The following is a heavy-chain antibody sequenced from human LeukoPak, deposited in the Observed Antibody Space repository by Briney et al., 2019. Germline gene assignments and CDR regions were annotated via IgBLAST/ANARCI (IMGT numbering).Heavy chain of an antibody. Sequence: GGSLRLSCAASGFTFSSYSMNWVRQAPGKGLEWVAVISYDGSNKYYANSVKGRFTISRDNSKNTLYLQMNSLRAEDTAVYYCAKDSRLRSGYGSGSYYGIDYWGQGTLVTVSS. D-gene: IGHD3-10*01. J-gene: IGHJ4*02. CDR3: AKDSRLRSGYGSGSYYGIDY. V-gene: IGHV3-30*18. CDR2: ISYDGSNK. CDR1: GFTFSSYS.